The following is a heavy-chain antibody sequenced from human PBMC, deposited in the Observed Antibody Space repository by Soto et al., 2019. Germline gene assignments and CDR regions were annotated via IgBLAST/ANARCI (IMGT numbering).Heavy chain of an antibody. CDR3: AKDGSNTMIVVGLDY. V-gene: IGHV3-23*01. Sequence: GGSLRLSCAASGFTFSSYAMTWVRQAPGKGLEWVSTITTTGGNTYYADSVKGRFTISRDNSKNTLYLQMNSLRAEDTAVYYCAKDGSNTMIVVGLDYWGQGTLVTVSS. CDR2: ITTTGGNT. CDR1: GFTFSSYA. D-gene: IGHD3-22*01. J-gene: IGHJ4*02.